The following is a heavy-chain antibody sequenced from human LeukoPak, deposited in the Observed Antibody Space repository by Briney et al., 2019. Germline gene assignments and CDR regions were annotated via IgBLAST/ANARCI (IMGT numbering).Heavy chain of an antibody. CDR1: GGSISSYY. CDR2: IYYSGST. CDR3: ARDAYCSGGSCYSNFDY. V-gene: IGHV4-59*12. D-gene: IGHD2-15*01. J-gene: IGHJ4*02. Sequence: SETLSLTCTVSGGSISSYYWSWIRQPPGKGLEWIGYIYYSGSTYYNPSLKSRVTISVDTSKNQFSLKLSSVTAADTAVYYCARDAYCSGGSCYSNFDYWGQGTLVTVSS.